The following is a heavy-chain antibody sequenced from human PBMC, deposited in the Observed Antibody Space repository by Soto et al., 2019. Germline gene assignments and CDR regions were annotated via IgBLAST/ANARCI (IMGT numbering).Heavy chain of an antibody. Sequence: QVQLVESGGGVVQPGRSLRLSCAASGFTFSIYGIHWVRQAPGKGLEWVAVIWYDGSDKYYADSVKGRFTISRDNSKNTLYLQMNGLGAEDTAVYYCARASGPFDYWGQGTLVTVSS. D-gene: IGHD2-8*02. CDR2: IWYDGSDK. J-gene: IGHJ4*02. V-gene: IGHV3-33*01. CDR1: GFTFSIYG. CDR3: ARASGPFDY.